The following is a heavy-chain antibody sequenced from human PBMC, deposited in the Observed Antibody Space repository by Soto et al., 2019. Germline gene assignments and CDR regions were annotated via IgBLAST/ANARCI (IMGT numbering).Heavy chain of an antibody. J-gene: IGHJ2*01. D-gene: IGHD2-21*02. CDR1: GFTFSSNY. CDR2: IYSGGST. V-gene: IGHV3-53*01. CDR3: ARSYGGNSVDFDL. Sequence: GGSLRLSCAASGFTFSSNYMSWVRQAPGKGLEWVSVIYSGGSTYYADSVKGRFTISRDNSKNTLYLQMNSLRAEDTAVYYCARSYGGNSVDFDLWGRGTLVTVSS.